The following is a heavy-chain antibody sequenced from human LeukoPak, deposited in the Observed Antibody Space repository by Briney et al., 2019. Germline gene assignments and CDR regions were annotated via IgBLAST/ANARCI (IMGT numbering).Heavy chain of an antibody. CDR2: IYYSGST. V-gene: IGHV4-39*07. CDR3: ARAGDGDPYFDY. CDR1: GGSISSGNYY. J-gene: IGHJ4*02. Sequence: SETLSLTCSVSGGSISSGNYYWGWIRQSPGKGLEWIGSIYYSGSTYYNPSLKSRVTISVDRSKSQFSLKVTSVTAADTAVYYCARAGDGDPYFDYWGQGTLVTVSS. D-gene: IGHD4-17*01.